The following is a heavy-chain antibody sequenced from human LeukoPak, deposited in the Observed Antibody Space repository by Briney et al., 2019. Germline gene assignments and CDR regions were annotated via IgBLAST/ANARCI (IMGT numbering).Heavy chain of an antibody. V-gene: IGHV7-4-1*02. CDR2: INTNTGNP. J-gene: IGHJ4*02. D-gene: IGHD3-22*01. CDR3: AREPPLYYDSSGYPRGFGY. Sequence: GASVKVSCKASGYTFTSYAMNWVRQAPGQGLEWMGWINTNTGNPTYAQGFTGRVVFSLDTSVSTAYLQISSLKAEDTAVYYCAREPPLYYDSSGYPRGFGYWGQGTLVTVSS. CDR1: GYTFTSYA.